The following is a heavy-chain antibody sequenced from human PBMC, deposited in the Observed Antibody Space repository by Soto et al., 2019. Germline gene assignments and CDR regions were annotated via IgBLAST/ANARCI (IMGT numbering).Heavy chain of an antibody. V-gene: IGHV3-15*01. CDR1: GFTFSNAW. D-gene: IGHD3-3*01. CDR3: TTTSMEILRFLEWLSPYFDY. J-gene: IGHJ4*02. CDR2: IKSKTDGGTT. Sequence: PGGSLRLSCAASGFTFSNAWMSWVRQAPGKGLEWVGRIKSKTDGGTTDYAAPVKGRFTISRDDSKNTLYLQMNSLKTEDTAVYYCTTTSMEILRFLEWLSPYFDYWGQGTLVTVSS.